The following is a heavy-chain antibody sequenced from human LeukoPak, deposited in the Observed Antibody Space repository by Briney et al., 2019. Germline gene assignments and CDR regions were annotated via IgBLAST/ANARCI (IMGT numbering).Heavy chain of an antibody. CDR2: IYRTGST. Sequence: SETLSLTCAVSGYSISSGYYWGWIRQPPGKGLEWTGSIYRTGSTYYNPSLQSRVTISLDSPKNQFSLKLTSVTAADTAVYYCASGGTAVVMALTYYFDTWGQGTPVTVSS. D-gene: IGHD3-22*01. CDR1: GYSISSGYY. J-gene: IGHJ4*02. CDR3: ASGGTAVVMALTYYFDT. V-gene: IGHV4-38-2*01.